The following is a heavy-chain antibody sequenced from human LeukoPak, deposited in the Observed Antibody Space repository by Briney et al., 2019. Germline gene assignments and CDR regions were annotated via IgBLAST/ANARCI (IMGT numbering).Heavy chain of an antibody. Sequence: ASVKVSCKASGYTFTDYYIHWVRQAPGQGLEWMGWINPNSGGTNYAQNFQGRVTMTRDTSISTAYMELSRLRSDDTAVYYCVRDPSEVGALWGQGSLVTVSS. J-gene: IGHJ4*02. CDR1: GYTFTDYY. V-gene: IGHV1-2*02. D-gene: IGHD1-26*01. CDR2: INPNSGGT. CDR3: VRDPSEVGAL.